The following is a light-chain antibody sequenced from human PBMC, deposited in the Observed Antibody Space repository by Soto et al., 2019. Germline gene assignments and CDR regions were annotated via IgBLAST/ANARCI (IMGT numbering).Light chain of an antibody. J-gene: IGKJ4*01. Sequence: EIVMTQSPATLSVSPGERATLSCRASQSVNSNLAWYRQKPGQAPRLLISDASTRATGVPARLSGSGSGTEFTLTISSLQSEDSGIYYCQQYHFWPPLTFGGGTKVEIK. CDR1: QSVNSN. V-gene: IGKV3-15*01. CDR2: DAS. CDR3: QQYHFWPPLT.